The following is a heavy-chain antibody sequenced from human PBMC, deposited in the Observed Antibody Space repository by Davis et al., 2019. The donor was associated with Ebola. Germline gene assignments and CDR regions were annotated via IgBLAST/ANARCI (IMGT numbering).Heavy chain of an antibody. V-gene: IGHV4-34*01. Sequence: MPSETLSLTCAVYGESFSGYYWSWIRQSPEKGLEWIGEVNDGGGGTYNPSLKSRVTISIDKLRNQFSLKPNSVTAADTAVYYCARVGLSSGWTFDSWGQGTLVIVSS. CDR2: VNDGGGG. D-gene: IGHD6-19*01. CDR3: ARVGLSSGWTFDS. J-gene: IGHJ4*02. CDR1: GESFSGYY.